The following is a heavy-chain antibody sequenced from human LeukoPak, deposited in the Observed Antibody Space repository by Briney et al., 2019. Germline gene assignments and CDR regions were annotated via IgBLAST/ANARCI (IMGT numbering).Heavy chain of an antibody. CDR2: IVGDTVT. J-gene: IGHJ4*02. V-gene: IGHV3-23*01. CDR3: AKDLWDSGSQAYFDY. CDR1: GFTFNSYA. D-gene: IGHD3-10*01. Sequence: PGGSLRLSCAASGFTFNSYAMSWVRQAPGKGLEWVSAIVGDTVTFCTDSVKGRFTISRDNSKNTLYLQMNGLRAEDTAIYYCAKDLWDSGSQAYFDYWGQGTLVTVSS.